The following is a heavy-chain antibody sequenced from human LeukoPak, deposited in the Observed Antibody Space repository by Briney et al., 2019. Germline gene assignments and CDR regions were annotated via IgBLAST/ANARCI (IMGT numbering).Heavy chain of an antibody. CDR2: VTSSPSTT. CDR1: GFTFSTYS. Sequence: GGSLRLSCAASGFTFSTYSMNWVRQAPGKGLEWVSYVTSSPSTTYYADSVKGRFTISRDNAKNSLYLQMNSLRDEDTAVYYCARVVGGVVGAAALRDYFDYWGQGTLVTVSS. V-gene: IGHV3-48*02. D-gene: IGHD2-15*01. CDR3: ARVVGGVVGAAALRDYFDY. J-gene: IGHJ4*02.